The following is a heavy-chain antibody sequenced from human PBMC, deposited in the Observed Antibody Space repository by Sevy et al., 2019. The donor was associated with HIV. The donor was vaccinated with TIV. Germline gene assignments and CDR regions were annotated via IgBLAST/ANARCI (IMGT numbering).Heavy chain of an antibody. Sequence: GGSLRLSCAVSGFTFRSYAMSWVRQAPGKGLEWVSSITSSFSINYADSVKGRFTISRDNAKNSLYLQMNSLRADDTAVYYCVQEIGAKNHVWGQGTTVTVSS. V-gene: IGHV3-21*01. CDR1: GFTFRSYA. D-gene: IGHD3-22*01. J-gene: IGHJ6*02. CDR2: ITSSFSI. CDR3: VQEIGAKNHV.